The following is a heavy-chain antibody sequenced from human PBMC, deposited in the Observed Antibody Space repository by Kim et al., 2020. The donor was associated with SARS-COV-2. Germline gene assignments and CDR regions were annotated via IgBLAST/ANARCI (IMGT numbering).Heavy chain of an antibody. J-gene: IGHJ4*02. CDR2: PKYDST. V-gene: IGHV1-46*01. Sequence: PKYDSTTYAQKFHDRVTMTRDTSTNTVYMELSSLTAEDTAVYFCAREPHDWGQGTLVTVSS. CDR3: AREPHD.